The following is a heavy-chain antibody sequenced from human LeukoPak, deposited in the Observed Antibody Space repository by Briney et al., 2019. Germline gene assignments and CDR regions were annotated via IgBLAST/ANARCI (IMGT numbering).Heavy chain of an antibody. J-gene: IGHJ6*02. CDR2: IYYSGST. V-gene: IGHV4-59*01. Sequence: SETLSLTCTVSGGSISSYYWSWIRQPPGKGLEWIGYIYYSGSTNYNPSLKSRVTISVDTSKNQFSLKLSSVTAADTAVYYCARVGVTIPAAIVDYYGMDVWGQGTTVTVSS. D-gene: IGHD2-2*01. CDR3: ARVGVTIPAAIVDYYGMDV. CDR1: GGSISSYY.